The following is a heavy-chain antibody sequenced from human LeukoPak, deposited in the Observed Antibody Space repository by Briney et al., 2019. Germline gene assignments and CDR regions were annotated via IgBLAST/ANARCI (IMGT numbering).Heavy chain of an antibody. J-gene: IGHJ5*02. CDR1: GYTFTDYY. CDR3: AKMTVSGRDNWFDP. Sequence: ASVKVSCKASGYTFTDYYIHWVRQAPGQGLEWMGWINPNSVGTNYAQNFQGRVTMTRDTSISTAYMELSRLRSDDTAVYYCAKMTVSGRDNWFDPWGQGTLVTVSS. V-gene: IGHV1-2*02. D-gene: IGHD6-19*01. CDR2: INPNSVGT.